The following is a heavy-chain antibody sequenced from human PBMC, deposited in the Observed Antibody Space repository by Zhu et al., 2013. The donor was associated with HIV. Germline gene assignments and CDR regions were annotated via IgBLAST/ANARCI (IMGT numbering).Heavy chain of an antibody. D-gene: IGHD2-2*01. CDR1: GYTFTGYY. V-gene: IGHV1-2*02. Sequence: QVQLVQSGAEVKKPGASVKVSCKASGYTFTGYYMHWVRQAPGQGLEWMGWINPNSGGTNYAQKFQGRVTMTRDTSISTAYMELSRLRSDDTAVYYCARVRRYCSSTSCPMDVWGQGTTVTVSS. J-gene: IGHJ6*02. CDR2: INPNSGGT. CDR3: ARVRRYCSSTSCPMDV.